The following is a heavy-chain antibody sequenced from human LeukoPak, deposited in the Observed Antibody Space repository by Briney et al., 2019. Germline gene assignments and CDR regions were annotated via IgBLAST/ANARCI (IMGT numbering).Heavy chain of an antibody. CDR1: GYTFTSYD. J-gene: IGHJ4*02. CDR3: ANIAAAGEPDFDY. D-gene: IGHD6-13*01. Sequence: GASVKVSCKASGYTFTSYDINWVRQATGQGLEWMGWMNPNSGNTGYAQKFQGRVTMTRNTSISTAYMELSSLRSEDTAVYYCANIAAAGEPDFDYWGQGTLVTVSS. CDR2: MNPNSGNT. V-gene: IGHV1-8*01.